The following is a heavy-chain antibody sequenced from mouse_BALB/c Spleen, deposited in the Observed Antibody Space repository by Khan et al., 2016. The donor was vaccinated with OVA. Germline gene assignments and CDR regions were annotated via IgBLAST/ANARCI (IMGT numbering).Heavy chain of an antibody. V-gene: IGHV1-26*01. CDR2: VNPNTGGT. D-gene: IGHD2-14*01. Sequence: MQLEESGPDLVKPGASVKISCKASGYSFTLYYMTWVRQSPGKSLEWIGRVNPNTGGTDYNQDFKGKAILTVDKSSNTAYMEFRSLTSEDSAVYYCARGYDFFAYWGQGTLVTVSA. CDR3: ARGYDFFAY. CDR1: GYSFTLYY. J-gene: IGHJ3*01.